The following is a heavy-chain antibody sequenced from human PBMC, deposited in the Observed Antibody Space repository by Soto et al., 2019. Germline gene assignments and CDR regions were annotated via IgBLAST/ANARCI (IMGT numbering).Heavy chain of an antibody. J-gene: IGHJ4*02. D-gene: IGHD3-10*01. V-gene: IGHV1-3*05. Sequence: QVQLVQSGAEEKKPGASVELSCKASGYTFTNYAMHWVRQAPGQRLEWMGWINAGDGNTRYSQKFQDRVTITRDTSASTTDRGSISLGSEDTGFYYCGRISPPKVGWLGNFDYGGQEPLLAVSS. CDR2: INAGDGNT. CDR1: GYTFTNYA. CDR3: GRISPPKVGWLGNFDY.